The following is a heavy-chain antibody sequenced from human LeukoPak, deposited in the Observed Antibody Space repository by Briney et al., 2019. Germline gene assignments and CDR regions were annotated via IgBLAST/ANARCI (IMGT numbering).Heavy chain of an antibody. J-gene: IGHJ4*02. Sequence: SETLSLTCAVYGGSFSGYYWSWIRQPPGKVLEWIGEINHSGSTNYNPSLKSRVTISVDTSKNQFSLKLSSVTAADTAVYYCARGRGGSGWYVRHYFDYWGQGTLVTVSS. CDR1: GGSFSGYY. D-gene: IGHD6-19*01. V-gene: IGHV4-34*01. CDR2: INHSGST. CDR3: ARGRGGSGWYVRHYFDY.